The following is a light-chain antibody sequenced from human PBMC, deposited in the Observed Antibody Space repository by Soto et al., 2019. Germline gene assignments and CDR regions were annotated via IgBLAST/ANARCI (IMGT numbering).Light chain of an antibody. Sequence: FVLTQSPGTLSLSPGERATLSCRASQSVSSSYLAWYQQKPGQAPRLLIYGASARATGIPDRFSGGGSGAEYTLTISSLQSEDFAVYYCQQYDKWPRTFGQGTKVDIK. CDR2: GAS. J-gene: IGKJ1*01. CDR1: QSVSSSY. V-gene: IGKV3-20*01. CDR3: QQYDKWPRT.